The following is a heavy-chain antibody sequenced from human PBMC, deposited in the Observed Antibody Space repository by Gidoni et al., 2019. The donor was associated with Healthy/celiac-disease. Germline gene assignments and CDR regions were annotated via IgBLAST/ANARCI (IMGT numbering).Heavy chain of an antibody. J-gene: IGHJ6*02. Sequence: QVQLVESGGGVVQPGRSLRLSCAASGFTFSSYAMHWVRQAPGKGLEWVAVISYDGSNKYYADSVKGRFTISRDNSKNTLYLQMNSLRAEDTAVYYCARDLVLWFGELLQYYYYYYGMDVWGQGTTVTVSS. CDR3: ARDLVLWFGELLQYYYYYYGMDV. CDR2: ISYDGSNK. CDR1: GFTFSSYA. D-gene: IGHD3-10*01. V-gene: IGHV3-30*04.